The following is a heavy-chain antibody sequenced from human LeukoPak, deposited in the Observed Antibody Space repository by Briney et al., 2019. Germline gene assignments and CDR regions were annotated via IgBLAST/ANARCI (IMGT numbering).Heavy chain of an antibody. CDR2: ITYSGEYT. CDR1: GFTFSSYS. D-gene: IGHD6-25*01. Sequence: PGGSLRLSCAASGFTFSSYSMSWVRQAPGKGLEWVSAITYSGEYTDYADSVKGRFTISRDNSKNTLYLQISSLRADDTAVYFCAKRSSGTSGYFDSWGQGTLVTVSS. CDR3: AKRSSGTSGYFDS. J-gene: IGHJ4*02. V-gene: IGHV3-23*01.